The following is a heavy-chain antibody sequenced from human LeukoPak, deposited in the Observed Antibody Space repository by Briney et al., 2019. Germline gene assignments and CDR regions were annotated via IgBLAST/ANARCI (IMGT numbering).Heavy chain of an antibody. V-gene: IGHV3-53*04. CDR2: IYSGGST. CDR1: GFTVSSNY. D-gene: IGHD3-10*01. J-gene: IGHJ4*02. Sequence: GGSLRLSCAASGFTVSSNYMSWVRQAPGKGLEWVSVIYSGGSTYYADSVKGRFTISRHNSKNTLYLQMNSLRAEDTAVYYCARDGSGSADVDFDYWGQGTLVTVSS. CDR3: ARDGSGSADVDFDY.